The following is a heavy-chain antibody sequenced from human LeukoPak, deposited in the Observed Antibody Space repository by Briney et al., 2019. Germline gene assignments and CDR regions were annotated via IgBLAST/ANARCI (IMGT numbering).Heavy chain of an antibody. J-gene: IGHJ5*02. V-gene: IGHV4-4*02. CDR2: IYHSGST. D-gene: IGHD3-10*01. CDR1: GGSISSSNW. CDR3: ARGAGRRDLITMVRGVIRWFDP. Sequence: SETLSLTCAVSGGSISSSNWWSWVRQPPGKGLEWIGEIYHSGSTNYNPSLKSRVTISVDKSKNQFSLKLSSVTAADTAVYYCARGAGRRDLITMVRGVIRWFDPWGQGTLVTVSS.